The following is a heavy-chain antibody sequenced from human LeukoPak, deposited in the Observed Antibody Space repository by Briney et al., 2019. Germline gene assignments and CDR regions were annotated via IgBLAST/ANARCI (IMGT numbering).Heavy chain of an antibody. V-gene: IGHV4-39*07. CDR2: IYYDGST. CDR1: GXSISSSSDY. J-gene: IGHJ3*02. CDR3: ARDRYGFAFDI. D-gene: IGHD3-16*02. Sequence: PSETLSLTCTVSGXSISSSSDYWGWIRQPPGKGLEWIGSIYYDGSTYYNPSLKSRVTISVDTSKNQFSLRLNSVTAADTAVYYCARDRYGFAFDIWGQGTMVTVSS.